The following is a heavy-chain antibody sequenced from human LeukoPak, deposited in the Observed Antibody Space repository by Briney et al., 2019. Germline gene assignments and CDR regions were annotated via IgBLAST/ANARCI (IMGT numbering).Heavy chain of an antibody. D-gene: IGHD3-10*01. Sequence: PGGSLRLSCEASGFTFGNFGMTWVRQAPGMGLQWVSGITGSSTWTYYAASVKGRFTVSRDNSQNTLHLQMNSLRADDTAVYYCARELVSSGTGYFDLWGRGTLVTVSS. CDR2: ITGSSTWT. CDR1: GFTFGNFG. V-gene: IGHV3-23*01. J-gene: IGHJ2*01. CDR3: ARELVSSGTGYFDL.